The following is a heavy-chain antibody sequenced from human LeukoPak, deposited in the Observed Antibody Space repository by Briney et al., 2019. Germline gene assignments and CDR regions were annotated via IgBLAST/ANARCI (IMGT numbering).Heavy chain of an antibody. CDR3: ARHSASGSYYLFDS. J-gene: IGHJ4*02. D-gene: IGHD3-10*01. V-gene: IGHV4-39*01. CDR2: IYYSGTT. CDR1: GDSISSSTYY. Sequence: PSETLSLTCSVSGDSISSSTYYWGWIRQPPGKGLEWIGTIYYSGTTYYNPALKSRVTISVDTSESQFSLKLSSVTAADTAVYYCARHSASGSYYLFDSWGQGTLVTVSS.